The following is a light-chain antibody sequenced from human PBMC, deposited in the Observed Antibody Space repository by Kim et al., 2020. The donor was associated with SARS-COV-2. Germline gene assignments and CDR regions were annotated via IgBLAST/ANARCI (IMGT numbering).Light chain of an antibody. Sequence: ELTQPPSAAGTPGQRVTISCSGGTSNIGTNTVNWYQQLPEAAPKLVIYSNYQRPSGVPDRFSGSQSGTSASLAISGLQSEDEAVYYCAAWDDSLHGQVFGRGTQLTVL. V-gene: IGLV1-44*01. CDR3: AAWDDSLHGQV. CDR2: SNY. J-gene: IGLJ3*02. CDR1: TSNIGTNT.